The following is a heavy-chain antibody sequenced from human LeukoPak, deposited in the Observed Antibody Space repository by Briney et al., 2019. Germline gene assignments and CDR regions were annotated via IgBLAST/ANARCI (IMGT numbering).Heavy chain of an antibody. Sequence: PGGSLRLSCAASGFTFYDYAMHWVRHAPGKGPEWVSTISWNSVSIDYADSVKGRFTISRDNAKNSLYLQMNSLKPEDTALYYCAKDLGTNYYYYGMDVWGQGTTVTVSS. CDR1: GFTFYDYA. CDR2: ISWNSVSI. V-gene: IGHV3-9*01. CDR3: AKDLGTNYYYYGMDV. J-gene: IGHJ6*02. D-gene: IGHD1-14*01.